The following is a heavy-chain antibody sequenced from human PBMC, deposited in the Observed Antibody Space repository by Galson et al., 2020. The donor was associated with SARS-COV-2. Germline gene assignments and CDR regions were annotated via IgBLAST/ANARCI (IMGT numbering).Heavy chain of an antibody. D-gene: IGHD5-12*01. Sequence: ASETLSLTCSVSGTSITSYYWSWIRQSPGKGLEWIGYIFSSGSANYNPSLKSRVTLSIDTSKNQFLLNWRSVTVEDTAVYYCAKFTGYSVSQRVDPWGQGILVIVAS. CDR1: GTSITSYY. CDR3: AKFTGYSVSQRVDP. V-gene: IGHV4-59*01. CDR2: IFSSGSA. J-gene: IGHJ5*02.